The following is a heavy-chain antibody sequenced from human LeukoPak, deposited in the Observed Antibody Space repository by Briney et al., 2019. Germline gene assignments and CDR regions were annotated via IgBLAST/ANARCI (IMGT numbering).Heavy chain of an antibody. J-gene: IGHJ4*02. D-gene: IGHD3-10*01. CDR3: TTDLGRTMIRGVIVY. CDR1: GFTFTNAW. Sequence: PGGSLRLSCAASGFTFTNAWMTWVRQAPGKGLEWVGRIKSKGDGETTDYAAPVKGRFSMSRDDSKATMYLQMYSLEAEDTAVYYCTTDLGRTMIRGVIVYWGQGALVTVSS. V-gene: IGHV3-15*01. CDR2: IKSKGDGETT.